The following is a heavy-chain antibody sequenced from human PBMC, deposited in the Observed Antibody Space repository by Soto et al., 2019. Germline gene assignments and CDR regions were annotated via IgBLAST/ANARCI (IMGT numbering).Heavy chain of an antibody. V-gene: IGHV1-69*13. Sequence: ASVKVSCKASGGTFSSYAISWVRQAPGQGLEWMGGIIPIFGTANYAQKFRGRVTITADESTSTAYMELSSLRSEDTAVYYCARGPYGRFDYWGQGTLVTVSS. D-gene: IGHD3-16*01. J-gene: IGHJ4*02. CDR3: ARGPYGRFDY. CDR1: GGTFSSYA. CDR2: IIPIFGTA.